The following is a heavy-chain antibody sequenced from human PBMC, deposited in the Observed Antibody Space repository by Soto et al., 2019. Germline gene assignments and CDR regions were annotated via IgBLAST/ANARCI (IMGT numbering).Heavy chain of an antibody. J-gene: IGHJ4*02. Sequence: AASVKVSCKASGCTFSGFYMHWVRQAPGQGLEWMGWINPNSGGTKSAEKFQGRVTMTRDTSISTAYMELSRLTSDDTAVYYCASAAVTGTAGLDFWGQGTQVTVSS. CDR3: ASAAVTGTAGLDF. CDR2: INPNSGGT. CDR1: GCTFSGFY. V-gene: IGHV1-2*02. D-gene: IGHD6-19*01.